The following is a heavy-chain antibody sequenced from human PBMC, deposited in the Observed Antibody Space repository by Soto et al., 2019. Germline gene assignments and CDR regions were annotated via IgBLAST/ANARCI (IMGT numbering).Heavy chain of an antibody. V-gene: IGHV4-34*01. Sequence: QVQLQQWGAGLLKPSETLSLTCAVYGGSFSGYYWSWIRQPPGKGLEWIGEINHSGSTKYNPSLKSRVTRSIDKDKNQFSLKLSSVTAADTAVYYCERGSRYGSGGSCYRFGYWGQGTMVTVSS. J-gene: IGHJ4*02. CDR3: ERGSRYGSGGSCYRFGY. CDR2: INHSGST. CDR1: GGSFSGYY. D-gene: IGHD2-15*01.